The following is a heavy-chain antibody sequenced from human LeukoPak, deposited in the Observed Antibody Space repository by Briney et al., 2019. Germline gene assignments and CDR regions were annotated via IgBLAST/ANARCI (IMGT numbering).Heavy chain of an antibody. CDR1: GLTLSGFW. Sequence: GGSLRLSCEASGLTLSGFWMHWVRQAPGKGLVWVAHLNGDGGTTTYADFVKGRFTISRDNSKNTLYLQANSLRAEDTAVYYCLRDSAGNYDWGQGTLVAVSS. J-gene: IGHJ4*02. D-gene: IGHD3-16*01. CDR2: LNGDGGTT. V-gene: IGHV3-74*01. CDR3: LRDSAGNYD.